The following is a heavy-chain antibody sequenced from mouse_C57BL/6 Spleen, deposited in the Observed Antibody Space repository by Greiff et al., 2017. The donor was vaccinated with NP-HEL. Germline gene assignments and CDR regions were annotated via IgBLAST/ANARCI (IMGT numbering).Heavy chain of an antibody. Sequence: VQLQQSGPELVKPGASVKISCKASGYAFSSSWMNWVKQRPGKGLEWIGRIYPGDGDTNYNGKFKGKATLTADKSSSTAYMQLSSLTSEDSAVYFCARSLITTVGYFDVWGTGTTVTVSS. V-gene: IGHV1-82*01. CDR1: GYAFSSSW. D-gene: IGHD1-1*01. CDR2: IYPGDGDT. J-gene: IGHJ1*03. CDR3: ARSLITTVGYFDV.